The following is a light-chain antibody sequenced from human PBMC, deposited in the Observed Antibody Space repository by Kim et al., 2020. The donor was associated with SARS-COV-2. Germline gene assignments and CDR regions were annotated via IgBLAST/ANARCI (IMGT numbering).Light chain of an antibody. V-gene: IGLV1-44*01. Sequence: MVTISCSGSSSNNGSNSVNWYQQLPGPPPKLLIYSTSQRPSGVPGRFSGSKSGTSASLAISGLQSEDEADYYCAAWDDRLNGEGVFGGGTQLTVL. J-gene: IGLJ3*02. CDR1: SSNNGSNS. CDR2: STS. CDR3: AAWDDRLNGEGV.